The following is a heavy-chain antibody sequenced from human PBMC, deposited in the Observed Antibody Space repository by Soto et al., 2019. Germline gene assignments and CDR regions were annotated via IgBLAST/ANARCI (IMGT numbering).Heavy chain of an antibody. CDR3: AKEFFLQQLEPYYFDY. J-gene: IGHJ4*02. CDR2: ISYDGSNK. CDR1: GFTFSRYG. V-gene: IGHV3-30*18. D-gene: IGHD6-13*01. Sequence: QVQLVESGGGVVQPGRSLRLSCAASGFTFSRYGMHWLRQAPGKGLEWVAVISYDGSNKYYADSVKGRFTISRDNTKNTLFLQMNSLRVEDTAVYYCAKEFFLQQLEPYYFDYWGQGTLVTVSS.